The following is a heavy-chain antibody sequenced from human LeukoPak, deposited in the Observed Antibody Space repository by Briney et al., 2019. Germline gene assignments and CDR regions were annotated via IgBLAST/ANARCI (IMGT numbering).Heavy chain of an antibody. D-gene: IGHD6-13*01. Sequence: GGSLRLSCAASGFTFSSYGMHWVRQAPGKGLEWVAVIWYDGSNKYYADSVKGRFTISRDNSKNTLYLQMNSLRAEDTAVYYCARARGYVSSALTTGYTYFDYWGQGTLVTVFS. CDR1: GFTFSSYG. V-gene: IGHV3-33*01. CDR3: ARARGYVSSALTTGYTYFDY. J-gene: IGHJ4*02. CDR2: IWYDGSNK.